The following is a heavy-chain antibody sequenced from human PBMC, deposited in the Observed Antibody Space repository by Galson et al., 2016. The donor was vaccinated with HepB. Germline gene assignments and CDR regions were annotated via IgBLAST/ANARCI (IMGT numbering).Heavy chain of an antibody. V-gene: IGHV3-23*01. CDR3: ARRPVSGAAGYYHGMDV. CDR2: LSGSADKS. CDR1: GFTFSSFA. D-gene: IGHD6-25*01. J-gene: IGHJ6*02. Sequence: SLRLSCAASGFTFSSFAMTWVRQAPGKGLEWVSSLSGSADKSFYADSLKGRFTSSRDNFNNTVFLQINSLRAEDTAVYYCARRPVSGAAGYYHGMDVWGQGTTVIVSS.